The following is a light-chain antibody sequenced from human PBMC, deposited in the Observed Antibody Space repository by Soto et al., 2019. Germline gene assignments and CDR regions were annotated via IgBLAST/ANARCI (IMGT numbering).Light chain of an antibody. CDR1: QDISNY. V-gene: IGKV1-33*01. J-gene: IGKJ4*01. Sequence: DIQMTQSPSSLSASVGDRVTITCQASQDISNYLNWYQQKPGKAPKLLIYDASNLETGVPSRFSGSGSRTDFTFTISSLQPEDIATYYCQQYDNLPITFGGGTNVEIK. CDR3: QQYDNLPIT. CDR2: DAS.